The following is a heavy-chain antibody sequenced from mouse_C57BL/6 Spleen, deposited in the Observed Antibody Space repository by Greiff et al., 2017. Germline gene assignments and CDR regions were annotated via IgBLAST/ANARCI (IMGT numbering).Heavy chain of an antibody. D-gene: IGHD1-1*01. Sequence: QVQLQHPGAELVRPGSSVKLSCKASGYTFTSYWMDWVKQRPGQGLEWIGNIYPSDSETHYNQKFKDKATLTVDKSSSTAYMQLSSLTSEDSAVYYCARDYYGSSRYFDVWGTGTTVTVSS. CDR3: ARDYYGSSRYFDV. V-gene: IGHV1-61*01. CDR2: IYPSDSET. J-gene: IGHJ1*03. CDR1: GYTFTSYW.